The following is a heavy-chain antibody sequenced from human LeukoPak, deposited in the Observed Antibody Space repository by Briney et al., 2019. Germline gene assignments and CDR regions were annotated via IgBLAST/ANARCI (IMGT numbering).Heavy chain of an antibody. CDR2: IYYSGST. J-gene: IGHJ3*02. CDR3: ARFDGYDLGDAFDI. CDR1: GGSISSSSYY. V-gene: IGHV4-39*01. D-gene: IGHD5-12*01. Sequence: PSETLSLTCTVSGGSISSSSYYWGWIRQPPGKGLEWIGSIYYSGSTYYNPSLKSRVTISVDTSKNQFSLKLSSVTAADTAVYYCARFDGYDLGDAFDIWGQGTMVTVSS.